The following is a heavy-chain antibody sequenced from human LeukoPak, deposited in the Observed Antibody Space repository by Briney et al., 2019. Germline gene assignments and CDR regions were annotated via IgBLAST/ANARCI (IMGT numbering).Heavy chain of an antibody. Sequence: GGSLRLSCAASGFFFCSHWMSWVPQAPGKGLEWVANIKEDGSAKYYVDSVKGRFTISRDNAKNSLYLQMNSLRAEDTAVYYCVMDMDVWGQGTTVTVSS. CDR3: VMDMDV. CDR2: IKEDGSAK. CDR1: GFFFCSHW. J-gene: IGHJ6*02. V-gene: IGHV3-7*05.